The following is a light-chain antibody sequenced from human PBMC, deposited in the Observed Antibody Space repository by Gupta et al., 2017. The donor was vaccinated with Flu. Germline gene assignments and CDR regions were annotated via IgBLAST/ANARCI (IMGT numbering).Light chain of an antibody. V-gene: IGLV1-44*01. J-gene: IGLJ1*01. CDR1: WLNIRRNT. Sequence: QSVLIQPPSVSATPGQRVTISCSGGWLNIRRNTVNWYRQLPGTAPRLLIYNDDQRPSGVPDRISASKSGSSASLAISGLQSDDEATYYCGAWDDKLSAYLFGPGTEVTVL. CDR3: GAWDDKLSAYL. CDR2: NDD.